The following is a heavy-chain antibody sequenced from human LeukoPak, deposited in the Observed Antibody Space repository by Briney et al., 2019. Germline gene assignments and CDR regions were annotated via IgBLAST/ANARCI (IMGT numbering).Heavy chain of an antibody. D-gene: IGHD3-22*01. J-gene: IGHJ4*02. CDR2: ISSSSSYI. V-gene: IGHV3-21*01. CDR3: ASTYYDSSGYC. Sequence: GGSLSFSCPPSGLTFGSFGRNWVRRAPGKGLEWVSSISSSSSYIYYADSVKGRFTISRDNAKNSLYLQMNSLRAEDTAVYYCASTYYDSSGYCWGQGTLVTVSS. CDR1: GLTFGSFG.